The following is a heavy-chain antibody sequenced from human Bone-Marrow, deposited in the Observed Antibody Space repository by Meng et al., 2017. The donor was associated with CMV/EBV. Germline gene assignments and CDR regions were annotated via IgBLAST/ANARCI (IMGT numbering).Heavy chain of an antibody. CDR1: GFTFDDSG. CDR3: VRGHSGDY. D-gene: IGHD6-25*01. CDR2: ISGSGGST. Sequence: GESLKISCAASGFTFDDSGMSWVRQAPGKGLEWVSAISGSGGSTYYADSVKGRFTISKDIFKNMFYLQMTSLIIEDTAVYYCVRGHSGDYWGQGTLVTV. V-gene: IGHV3-23*01. J-gene: IGHJ4*02.